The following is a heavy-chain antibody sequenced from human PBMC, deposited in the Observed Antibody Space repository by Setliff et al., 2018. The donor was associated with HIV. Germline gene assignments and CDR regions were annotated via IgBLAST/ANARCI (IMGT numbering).Heavy chain of an antibody. J-gene: IGHJ4*02. D-gene: IGHD4-17*01. V-gene: IGHV3-21*04. Sequence: GGSLRLSCAASGFTFSTYTMNWVRQAPGRGLEWVSSISGNSNYIYYADSVKGRFTISRDNAKNSLYLQMNSLRAEDTAVYYCARVSPYDFDYWGQGTLVTVSS. CDR3: ARVSPYDFDY. CDR1: GFTFSTYT. CDR2: ISGNSNYI.